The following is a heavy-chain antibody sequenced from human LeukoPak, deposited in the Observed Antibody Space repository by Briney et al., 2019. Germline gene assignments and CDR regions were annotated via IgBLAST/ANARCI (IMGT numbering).Heavy chain of an antibody. V-gene: IGHV4-30-4*01. CDR3: ARGVSMVRGVATKYLDY. CDR2: IYYSGST. Sequence: PSETLSLTCTVSGGSISSGDYYWSWIRQPPGKGLEWIGYIYYSGSTYYNPSLKSRVTISVDTSKNQFSLKLSSVTAADTAVYYCARGVSMVRGVATKYLDYWGQGTLVTVSS. CDR1: GGSISSGDYY. D-gene: IGHD3-10*01. J-gene: IGHJ4*02.